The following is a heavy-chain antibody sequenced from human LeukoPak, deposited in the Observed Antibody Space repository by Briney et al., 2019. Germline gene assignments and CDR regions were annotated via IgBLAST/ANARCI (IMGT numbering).Heavy chain of an antibody. J-gene: IGHJ4*02. CDR2: ISYSGNT. D-gene: IGHD1-26*01. Sequence: SETLSLTCTVSGGSISGYFWSWIRQSPGKGLEWIGYISYSGNTNYNPSLKSRVAISVDTSKNQFSLKLSSVTAADTAVYYCARDLREYDSGSYKGSDYWGQGTLVTVSS. CDR3: ARDLREYDSGSYKGSDY. CDR1: GGSISGYF. V-gene: IGHV4-59*12.